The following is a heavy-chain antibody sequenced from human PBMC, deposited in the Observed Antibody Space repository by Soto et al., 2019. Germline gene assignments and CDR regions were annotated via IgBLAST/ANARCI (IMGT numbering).Heavy chain of an antibody. CDR3: ARDRGEPQPLLRFLEWSQYRMDV. CDR2: ISSSSSYI. Sequence: SGGSLRLSCAASGFTFSSYSMNWVRQAPGKGLEWVSSISSSSSYIYYADSVKGRFTISRDNAKNSLYLQMNSLGAEDTAVYYCARDRGEPQPLLRFLEWSQYRMDVWGQGTTVTVSS. CDR1: GFTFSSYS. V-gene: IGHV3-21*01. J-gene: IGHJ6*02. D-gene: IGHD3-3*01.